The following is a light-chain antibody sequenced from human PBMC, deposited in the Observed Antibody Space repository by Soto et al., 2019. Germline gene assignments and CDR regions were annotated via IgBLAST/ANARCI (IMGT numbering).Light chain of an antibody. CDR2: AAS. J-gene: IGKJ1*01. V-gene: IGKV3-15*01. Sequence: EIVLTQSPGTLSLSPGERATLSCRASQSVSSNVAWYQKKPGQAPRLLIYAASTMATGIPARFSGSGSGTEFTLTISSLQSEDFAVYYCQQYNNWPLQTFGQGTKV. CDR1: QSVSSN. CDR3: QQYNNWPLQT.